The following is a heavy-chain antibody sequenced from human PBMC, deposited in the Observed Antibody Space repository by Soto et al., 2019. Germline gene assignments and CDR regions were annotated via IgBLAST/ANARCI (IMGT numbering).Heavy chain of an antibody. CDR2: IYYSGST. J-gene: IGHJ3*02. V-gene: IGHV4-30-4*01. CDR3: ARGGSSWLRGAFDI. D-gene: IGHD6-13*01. Sequence: SETLSLTCTVSGGSVSSGSYYWSWIRQPPGKGLEWIGYIYYSGSTYYNPSLKSRVTISVDTSKNQFSLKLSSVTAADTAVYYCARGGSSWLRGAFDIWGQGTMVTVSS. CDR1: GGSVSSGSYY.